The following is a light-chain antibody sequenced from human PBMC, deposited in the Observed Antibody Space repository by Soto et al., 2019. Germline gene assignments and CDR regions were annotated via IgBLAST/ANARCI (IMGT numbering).Light chain of an antibody. J-gene: IGKJ1*01. CDR1: QSIRSY. CDR3: QQSYSTPPWT. CDR2: DAS. V-gene: IGKV1-39*01. Sequence: DIQLPQSPSSLSASVGDKLTITCRASQSIRSYLNWVQQKPGKAPKLLXYDASSLQTGVPSRFSGSGSGTDFSLTVSSLQPEDFATYYCQQSYSTPPWTCGQGTKVDIK.